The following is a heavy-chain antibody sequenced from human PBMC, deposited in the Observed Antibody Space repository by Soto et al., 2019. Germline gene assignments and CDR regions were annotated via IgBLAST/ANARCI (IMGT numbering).Heavy chain of an antibody. Sequence: QLQLQESGPGLVKPSETLSLTCTVSGDSIRSSSYYWDWIRQPPGKGLEWIATIYHSGTTYYNPSLHRRVTISGDMAKNHFSLRLNSVTAADTAVYYCARQIFGYFDYWGQGTLVTVSS. CDR2: IYHSGTT. CDR1: GDSIRSSSYY. J-gene: IGHJ4*02. V-gene: IGHV4-39*01. CDR3: ARQIFGYFDY. D-gene: IGHD3-10*01.